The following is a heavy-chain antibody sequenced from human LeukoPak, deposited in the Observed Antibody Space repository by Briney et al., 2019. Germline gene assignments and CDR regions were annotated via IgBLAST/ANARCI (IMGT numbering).Heavy chain of an antibody. V-gene: IGHV4-4*07. CDR3: ARARQWLPLDS. D-gene: IGHD6-19*01. CDR1: GGSISSYY. CDR2: IHTSGST. J-gene: IGHJ4*02. Sequence: DPSETLSLTCTVSGGSISSYYWSWIRQPAGKGLEWIGRIHTSGSTNYNPSLKSRVTMSVDTSKNQFSLKVTSVTAADTAVYYCARARQWLPLDSWGRGTLVTVSS.